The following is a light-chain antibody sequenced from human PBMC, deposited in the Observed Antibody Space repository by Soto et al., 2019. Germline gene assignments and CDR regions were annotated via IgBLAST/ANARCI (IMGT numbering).Light chain of an antibody. J-gene: IGLJ2*01. CDR3: GTWDSSLSDVV. Sequence: QSVLTQPPPVSAAPGQTVTTSCSGSSSNIGNNYVSWYQQLPGTAPKLLIYENNKQPSGIPDRFSGSKSGTSATLGITGLQTGDEADYYCGTWDSSLSDVVFGGGTKVTVL. V-gene: IGLV1-51*02. CDR1: SSNIGNNY. CDR2: ENN.